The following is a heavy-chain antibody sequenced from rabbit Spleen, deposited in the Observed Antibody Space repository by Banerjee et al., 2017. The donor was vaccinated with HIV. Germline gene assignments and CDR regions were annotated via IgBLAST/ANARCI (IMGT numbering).Heavy chain of an antibody. J-gene: IGHJ4*01. CDR3: ARHFVAAISWNFSL. V-gene: IGHV1S45*01. CDR1: GIDFNSNYW. D-gene: IGHD8-1*01. Sequence: QEQLVESGGGLVQPGVSLKLSCKASGIDFNSNYWICWVRQAPGKGLEWIGCIYTGGSGGIYYASWAEGRFTVSKTSSTKVTLQMTSLTAADSAPYSCARHFVAAISWNFSLWSPRTLLTVS. CDR2: IYTGGSGGI.